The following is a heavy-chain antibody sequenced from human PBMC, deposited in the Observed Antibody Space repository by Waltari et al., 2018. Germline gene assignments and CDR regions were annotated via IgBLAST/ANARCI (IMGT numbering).Heavy chain of an antibody. Sequence: QVQLQESGPGLVKPSETLSLTCTVSGGSISSYYWSWIRQPPGKGLEWIGYIYYSGSTNYNPSLKSRVTISVDTSKNQFSLKLSSVTAADTAVYYCARGSGYYGSGSYLLTYWGQGTLVTVSS. CDR1: GGSISSYY. V-gene: IGHV4-59*01. CDR2: IYYSGST. CDR3: ARGSGYYGSGSYLLTY. D-gene: IGHD3-10*01. J-gene: IGHJ4*02.